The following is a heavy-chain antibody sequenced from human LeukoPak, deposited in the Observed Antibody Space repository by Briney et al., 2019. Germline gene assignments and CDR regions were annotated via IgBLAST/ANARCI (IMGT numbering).Heavy chain of an antibody. Sequence: GASVKVSCKASGYTFTSYGISWVRQAPGQGLEWMGWISAYNGNTNYAQKLQGRVIMTTDTSTSTAYMELRSLRSDDTAVYYCARDSSHYYDSSGYYVWGQGTLVTVSS. CDR3: ARDSSHYYDSSGYYV. CDR1: GYTFTSYG. V-gene: IGHV1-18*01. D-gene: IGHD3-22*01. J-gene: IGHJ4*02. CDR2: ISAYNGNT.